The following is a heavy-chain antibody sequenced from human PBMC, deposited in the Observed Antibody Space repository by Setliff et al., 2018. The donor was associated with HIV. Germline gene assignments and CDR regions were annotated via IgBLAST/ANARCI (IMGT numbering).Heavy chain of an antibody. V-gene: IGHV7-4-1*01. CDR3: TRDHTPPPNYDFWSGQIDLRNIFYYMDV. D-gene: IGHD3-3*01. Sequence: GASVKVSCKASGYTFSSYGITWVRQAPGQGLEWMGCINCNAGNPTYAHGFTGRFVFSVDTPVSTAYLRIFNLKAEDTAVYYCTRDHTPPPNYDFWSGQIDLRNIFYYMDVWGTGSPVTVSS. J-gene: IGHJ6*03. CDR1: GYTFSSYG. CDR2: INCNAGNP.